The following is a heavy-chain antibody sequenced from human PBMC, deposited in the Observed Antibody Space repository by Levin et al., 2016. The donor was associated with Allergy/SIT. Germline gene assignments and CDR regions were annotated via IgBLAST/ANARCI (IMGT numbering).Heavy chain of an antibody. Sequence: WIRQPPGKGLEWIGSIYYSGSTYYNPSLKSRVTISVDTSKNQFSLKLSSVTAADTAVYYCARHDYDYIPEYFQHWGQGTLVTVSS. J-gene: IGHJ1*01. D-gene: IGHD4-11*01. CDR3: ARHDYDYIPEYFQH. CDR2: IYYSGST. V-gene: IGHV4-39*01.